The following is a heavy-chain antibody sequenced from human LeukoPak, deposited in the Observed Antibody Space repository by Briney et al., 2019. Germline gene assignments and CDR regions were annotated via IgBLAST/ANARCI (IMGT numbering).Heavy chain of an antibody. D-gene: IGHD6-13*01. Sequence: PGGSLRLSCAASGFTFSSYGMHWVRQAPGKGLEWVAVIWYDGSNKYYADSVKGRFTIPRDNSKNTLYLQMNSLRAEDTAVYYCARAAAAGNLDYWGQGTLVTVSS. CDR1: GFTFSSYG. CDR2: IWYDGSNK. V-gene: IGHV3-33*01. CDR3: ARAAAAGNLDY. J-gene: IGHJ4*02.